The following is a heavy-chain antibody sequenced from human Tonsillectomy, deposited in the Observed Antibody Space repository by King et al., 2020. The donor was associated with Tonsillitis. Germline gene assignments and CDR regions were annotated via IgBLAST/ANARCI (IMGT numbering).Heavy chain of an antibody. D-gene: IGHD6-13*01. Sequence: VQLVESGGGVVQPGRSLRLSCAASGFTFSSYGMHWVRQAPGKGLEWVAVISYDGSNKYYADSVKGRFTISRDNSKNTLYLQMNSLRAEDTAVYYCAKAEYSSSAGGQWFDPWGQGTLVTVSS. CDR2: ISYDGSNK. CDR1: GFTFSSYG. J-gene: IGHJ5*02. V-gene: IGHV3-30*18. CDR3: AKAEYSSSAGGQWFDP.